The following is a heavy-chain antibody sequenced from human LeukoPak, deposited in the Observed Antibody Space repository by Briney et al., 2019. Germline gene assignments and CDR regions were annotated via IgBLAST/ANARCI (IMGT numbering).Heavy chain of an antibody. V-gene: IGHV4-30-2*01. D-gene: IGHD6-13*01. Sequence: PSETLSLTCAVSGGSISSGGYSWSWIRQPPGKGLEWIGYINHSGSTNYNPSLKSRVTISVDTSKNQFSLKLSSVTAADTAVYYCARGFPAYSSRSRNSDGRAFDIWGQGTMVTVSP. CDR1: GGSISSGGYS. J-gene: IGHJ3*02. CDR2: INHSGST. CDR3: ARGFPAYSSRSRNSDGRAFDI.